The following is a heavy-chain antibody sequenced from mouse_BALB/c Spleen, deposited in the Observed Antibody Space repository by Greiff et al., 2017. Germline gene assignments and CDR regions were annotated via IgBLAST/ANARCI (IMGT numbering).Heavy chain of an antibody. Sequence: ESGPGLVKPSQSLSLTCSVTGYSITSGYYWNWIRQFPGNKLEWMGYISYDGSNNYNPSLKNRISITRDTSKNQFFLKLNSVTTEDTATYYCAELGGYFDYWGQGTTLTVSS. CDR3: AELGGYFDY. V-gene: IGHV3-6*02. J-gene: IGHJ2*01. D-gene: IGHD4-1*01. CDR1: GYSITSGYY. CDR2: ISYDGSN.